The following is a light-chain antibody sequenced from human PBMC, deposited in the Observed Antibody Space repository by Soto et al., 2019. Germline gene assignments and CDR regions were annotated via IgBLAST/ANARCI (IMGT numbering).Light chain of an antibody. CDR3: QQRSNWPPWT. CDR1: QSVSSY. Sequence: EIVLTQSPATLSLSPGERATLSCRASQSVSSYLAWYQQKPGQAPRLLIYDASNRATGIPARFSGSGSGTDFTLTISSLEHEDFGVYYCQQRSNWPPWTFGQGTKVEIK. J-gene: IGKJ1*01. CDR2: DAS. V-gene: IGKV3-11*01.